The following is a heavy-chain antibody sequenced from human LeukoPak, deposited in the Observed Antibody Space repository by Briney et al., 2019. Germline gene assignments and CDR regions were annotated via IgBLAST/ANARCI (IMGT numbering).Heavy chain of an antibody. CDR1: GDSITSGGYY. J-gene: IGHJ4*02. V-gene: IGHV4-31*03. CDR3: ARDVLR. CDR2: IYKTGST. Sequence: PSETLSLTCTVSGDSITSGGYYWTWIRQRPGKGLKWIGYIYKTGSTYYNPSLKSRVTMSVDTSRNQFSLKLNSVTAADTAVYYCARDVLRWGQGTLVTVSS.